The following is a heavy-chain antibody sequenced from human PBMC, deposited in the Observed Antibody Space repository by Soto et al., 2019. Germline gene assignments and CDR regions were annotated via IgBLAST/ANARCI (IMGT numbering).Heavy chain of an antibody. V-gene: IGHV1-18*01. CDR2: ISPYNGNT. CDR1: GYTFTSYG. J-gene: IGHJ3*02. D-gene: IGHD3-22*01. Sequence: QVQLVQSGAEVKKPGASVKVSCKASGYTFTSYGVSWVRQAPGQGLEWMGWISPYNGNTNYIQKIQGRVTISTDTSTSTAYMELRSLRSDDTAVYYCARDDYYYDRSGFSIDAFDMWGQGTMVTVSS. CDR3: ARDDYYYDRSGFSIDAFDM.